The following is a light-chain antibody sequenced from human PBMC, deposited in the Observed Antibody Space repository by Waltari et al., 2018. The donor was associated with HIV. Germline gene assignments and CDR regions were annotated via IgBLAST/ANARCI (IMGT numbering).Light chain of an antibody. CDR3: SSFTTSNSLL. V-gene: IGLV2-14*01. CDR2: EVS. CDR1: SSDVGAYNY. J-gene: IGLJ2*01. Sequence: QSALTQPASVSGSPGPSLTVSCTGTSSDVGAYNYVSWYQQTPGTAPKLVIYEVSNRPSGISYRFSGSKSGNTASLTISGLQTEDEGDYYCSSFTTSNSLLFGGGTKVTVL.